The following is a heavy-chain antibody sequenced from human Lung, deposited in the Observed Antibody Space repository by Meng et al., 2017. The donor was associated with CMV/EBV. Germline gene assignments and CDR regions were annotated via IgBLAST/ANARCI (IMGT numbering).Heavy chain of an antibody. Sequence: GGSLRLSCAASGFTFSSYALHWVRQAPGKGLEWVAVISYDGSINHYADSVKGRFSISRDNPKNTLYLQMNSLRADDTAVYYCARDRYYYDSNFDHWGQGTLVTVSS. V-gene: IGHV3-30-3*01. CDR2: ISYDGSIN. CDR3: ARDRYYYDSNFDH. J-gene: IGHJ4*02. D-gene: IGHD3-22*01. CDR1: GFTFSSYA.